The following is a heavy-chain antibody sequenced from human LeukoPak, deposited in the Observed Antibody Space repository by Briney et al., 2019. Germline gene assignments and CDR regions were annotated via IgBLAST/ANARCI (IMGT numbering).Heavy chain of an antibody. V-gene: IGHV3-53*01. CDR2: LSGENALI. J-gene: IGHJ6*03. Sequence: SGGSLRLSCAASGFTVSSNYMSWVRQAPGKGLECISTLSGENALIYYADSVKGRFTISRDNSKNTLYLQMSNVRPEDTARYYCARNEAGYHYYIGFWGEGTTVTVSS. CDR3: ARNEAGYHYYIGF. CDR1: GFTVSSNY. D-gene: IGHD1-14*01.